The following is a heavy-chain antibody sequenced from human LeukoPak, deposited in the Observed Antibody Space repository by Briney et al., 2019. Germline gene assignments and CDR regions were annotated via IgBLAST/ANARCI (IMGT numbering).Heavy chain of an antibody. CDR1: GFTFSSYS. V-gene: IGHV3-21*01. CDR2: ISSSSSYI. D-gene: IGHD2-15*01. CDR3: ARVRYCSGGGCYSPFDY. J-gene: IGHJ4*02. Sequence: PGGSLRLSCAASGFTFSSYSMNWVRQAPGKGLEWVSSISSSSSYIYYADSVKGRFTISRDNAKNSLYLQMNSLRAEDTAVYYCARVRYCSGGGCYSPFDYWGQGTLVTVSS.